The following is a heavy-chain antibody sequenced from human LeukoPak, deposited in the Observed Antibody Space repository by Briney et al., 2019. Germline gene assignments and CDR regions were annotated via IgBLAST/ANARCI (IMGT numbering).Heavy chain of an antibody. CDR3: ARARAVAGQNVFDY. V-gene: IGHV4-39*07. D-gene: IGHD6-19*01. CDR2: IYYSGST. Sequence: SETLSLTCIVSGGSVTSSSYYWGWIRQPPGKGLEWIGSIYYSGSTYYKPSLRSRVTISADTSRNQFSLKLSSVTAADTAVYYCARARAVAGQNVFDYWGQGTLVTVSS. J-gene: IGHJ4*02. CDR1: GGSVTSSSYY.